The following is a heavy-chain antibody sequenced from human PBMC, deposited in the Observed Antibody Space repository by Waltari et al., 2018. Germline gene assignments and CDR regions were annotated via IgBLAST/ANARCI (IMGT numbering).Heavy chain of an antibody. V-gene: IGHV1-8*03. D-gene: IGHD6-19*01. CDR2: MNPNSGNT. Sequence: QVQLVQSGAEVTKPGASVKVSCKASGYTFTSYDINCVRQATGQGLEWMGWMNPNSGNTGYAQKFQGRVTITRNTSISTAYMELSSLRSEDTAVYYCARDQRQWPKNDAFDIWGQGTIVTVSS. J-gene: IGHJ3*02. CDR1: GYTFTSYD. CDR3: ARDQRQWPKNDAFDI.